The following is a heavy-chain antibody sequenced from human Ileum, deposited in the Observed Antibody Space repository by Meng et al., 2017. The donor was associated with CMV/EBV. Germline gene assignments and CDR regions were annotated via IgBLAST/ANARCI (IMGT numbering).Heavy chain of an antibody. Sequence: GGSLRLSCTASGFTFSSSVMHWVRQAPGKVLEWVAFIRYDGSNKYYADSVKGRFTISRDNSKNTLYLQMNSLRAEDTAVYYCAKDRVLPNYYYYGMDVWGQGTTVTVSS. CDR1: GFTFSSSV. V-gene: IGHV3-30*02. CDR2: IRYDGSNK. D-gene: IGHD2/OR15-2a*01. J-gene: IGHJ6*02. CDR3: AKDRVLPNYYYYGMDV.